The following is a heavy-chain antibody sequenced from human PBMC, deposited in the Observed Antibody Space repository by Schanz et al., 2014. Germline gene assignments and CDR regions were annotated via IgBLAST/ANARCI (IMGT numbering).Heavy chain of an antibody. CDR3: AKGRFGELSAFDI. J-gene: IGHJ3*02. CDR1: GFTFSSYS. V-gene: IGHV3-48*01. Sequence: EVQLVESGGGLVQPGGSLRLSCAASGFTFSSYSMNWVRQAPGKGPEWVSYIRSSSTPIYYADSVKGRFTISRDNSKNTLYLQMNSLRAEDTAVYYCAKGRFGELSAFDIWGQGTMXTVSS. CDR2: IRSSSTPI. D-gene: IGHD3-10*01.